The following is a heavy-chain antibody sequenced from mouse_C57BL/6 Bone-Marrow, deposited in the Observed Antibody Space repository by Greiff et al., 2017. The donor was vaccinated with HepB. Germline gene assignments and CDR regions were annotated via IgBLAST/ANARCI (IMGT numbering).Heavy chain of an antibody. Sequence: EVKLVESGGDLVKPGGSLKLSCAASGFTFSSYGMSWVRQTPDKRLEWVATISSGGSYTYYPDSVKGRVTIARENAKNTLYLQMSSLKSEDTDMYYCARQGFYDGYYEAYWGPGTLVTVSA. CDR2: ISSGGSYT. J-gene: IGHJ3*01. CDR3: ARQGFYDGYYEAY. V-gene: IGHV5-6*01. CDR1: GFTFSSYG. D-gene: IGHD2-3*01.